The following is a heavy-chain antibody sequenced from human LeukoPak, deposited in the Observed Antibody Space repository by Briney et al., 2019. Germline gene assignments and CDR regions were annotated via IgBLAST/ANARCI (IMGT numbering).Heavy chain of an antibody. CDR2: IY. D-gene: IGHD3-22*01. V-gene: IGHV4-59*11. CDR1: GGSISSRY. J-gene: IGHJ4*02. CDR3: ARGYSESSGYCHFDY. Sequence: SETLSLTCTVSGGSISSRYWRWIRQSPGKGLEWIGNIYNYNPSLESRVTISVDTSKNQFSLKLSSVTAADTAVYYCARGYSESSGYCHFDYWGQGTLVTVSS.